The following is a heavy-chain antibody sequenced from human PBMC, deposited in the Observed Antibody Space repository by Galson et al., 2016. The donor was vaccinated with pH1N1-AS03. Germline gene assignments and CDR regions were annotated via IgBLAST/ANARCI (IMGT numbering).Heavy chain of an antibody. CDR3: ARDPRGPCSSATCSTTYYFGMDV. D-gene: IGHD6-13*01. CDR2: INPNNGVT. V-gene: IGHV1-2*04. CDR1: GYIFTGFY. J-gene: IGHJ6*02. Sequence: SVKVSCKASGYIFTGFYVHWVRQAPGQGLEWMGWINPNNGVTNYAQKFQAWVTMTGDTSISTADMELYGRKSDDTAVYYCARDPRGPCSSATCSTTYYFGMDVWGQGTTVIVSS.